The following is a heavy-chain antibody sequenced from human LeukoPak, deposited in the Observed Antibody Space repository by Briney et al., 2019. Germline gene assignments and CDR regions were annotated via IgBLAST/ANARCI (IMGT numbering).Heavy chain of an antibody. CDR1: GFTSSGYW. Sequence: GGSLRLSCADSGFTSSGYWMNWVRQAPGKGLEWVSAISGSGGSTYYADSVKGRFTISRDNSKNTLYLQMNSLRAEDTAVYYCAKDLQQYYDFWSGYYQGFDYWGQGTLVTVSS. CDR3: AKDLQQYYDFWSGYYQGFDY. V-gene: IGHV3-23*01. CDR2: ISGSGGST. J-gene: IGHJ4*02. D-gene: IGHD3-3*01.